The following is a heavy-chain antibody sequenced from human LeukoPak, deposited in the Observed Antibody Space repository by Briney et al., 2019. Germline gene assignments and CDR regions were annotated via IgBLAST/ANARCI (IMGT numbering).Heavy chain of an antibody. Sequence: SETLSLTCSVSGGSVSSGSFYWSWIRQPPGKGLEWIGYIYYSGSTNYNPSLKSRVTISVDTSKNQFSLKLSSVTAADTAVYFCARTSSEGYYYYYMDVWGKGTTVTVSS. V-gene: IGHV4-61*01. CDR3: ARTSSEGYYYYYMDV. D-gene: IGHD3-10*01. J-gene: IGHJ6*03. CDR2: IYYSGST. CDR1: GGSVSSGSFY.